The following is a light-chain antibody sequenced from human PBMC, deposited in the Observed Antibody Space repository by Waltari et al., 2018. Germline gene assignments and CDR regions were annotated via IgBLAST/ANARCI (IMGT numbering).Light chain of an antibody. Sequence: DIQMTQSPSFVSASVGDRVTITCRASQDIRTWLAWYQQKPGKAHKLLIYSASGLHSGVPSRFSGSGSGTHFTLTISSLQPEDFATYYCQQANSFPWTFGQGTKVEIK. CDR2: SAS. CDR3: QQANSFPWT. V-gene: IGKV1-12*01. J-gene: IGKJ1*01. CDR1: QDIRTW.